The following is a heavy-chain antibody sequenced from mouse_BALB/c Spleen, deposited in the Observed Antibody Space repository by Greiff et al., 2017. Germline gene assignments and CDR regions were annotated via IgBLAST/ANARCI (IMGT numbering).Heavy chain of an antibody. V-gene: IGHV3-2*02. D-gene: IGHD2-3*01. Sequence: VQLQQSGPGLVKPSQSLSLTCTVTGYSITSDYAWNWIRQFPGNKLEWMGYISYSGSTSYNPSLKSRISITRDTSKNQFFLQLNSVTTEDTATYYCARDGYYLSWYYDVWGAGTTVTVSS. CDR3: ARDGYYLSWYYDV. CDR2: ISYSGST. J-gene: IGHJ1*01. CDR1: GYSITSDYA.